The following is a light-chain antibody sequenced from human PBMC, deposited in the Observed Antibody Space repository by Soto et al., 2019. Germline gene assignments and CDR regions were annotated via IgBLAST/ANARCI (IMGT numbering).Light chain of an antibody. CDR3: CSYAGSSNFYV. J-gene: IGLJ1*01. Sequence: QSALTQPASVSGSPGQSITISCTGTSSDVGSYNLVSWYQQHPGKAPQLMIYEGSKRPSGVSNRFSGSKSGNTASLTISGLQADDEADYYCCSYAGSSNFYVFGPGTKLTVL. CDR1: SSDVGSYNL. CDR2: EGS. V-gene: IGLV2-23*03.